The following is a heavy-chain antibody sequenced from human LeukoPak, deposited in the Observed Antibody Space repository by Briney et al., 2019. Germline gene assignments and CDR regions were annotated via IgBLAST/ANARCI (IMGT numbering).Heavy chain of an antibody. V-gene: IGHV3-13*01. CDR3: ARGPPRGKYYYMDV. Sequence: QSGGSLRLSCAASGFTFSSFDMRWVRQPTGQGLEWVSTIGTASDTYYPGSVEGRFTLSRDNAKNSLYLQMNSLTAGDTAVYYCARGPPRGKYYYMDVWGKGTTVTVSS. CDR2: IGTASDT. CDR1: GFTFSSFD. D-gene: IGHD1-1*01. J-gene: IGHJ6*03.